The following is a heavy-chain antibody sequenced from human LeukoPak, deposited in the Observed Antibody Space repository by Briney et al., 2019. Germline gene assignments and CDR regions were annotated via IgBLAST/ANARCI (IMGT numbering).Heavy chain of an antibody. Sequence: GGSLRLSCAASGFTFSSYGMHWVRQAPGKGLEWVAVISYDGSNKYYADSVKGRFTISRDNSKNTLYLQMSSLRAEDTAVYYCAKNADYYGSGSYAQGYYGMDVWGKGTTVTVSS. V-gene: IGHV3-30*18. J-gene: IGHJ6*04. CDR1: GFTFSSYG. CDR3: AKNADYYGSGSYAQGYYGMDV. D-gene: IGHD3-10*01. CDR2: ISYDGSNK.